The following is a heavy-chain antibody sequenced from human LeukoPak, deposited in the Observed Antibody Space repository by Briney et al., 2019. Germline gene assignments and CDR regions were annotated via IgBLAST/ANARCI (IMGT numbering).Heavy chain of an antibody. CDR2: INHSGST. CDR3: ARKTSIVVVPAANWFDA. CDR1: GGSFSGYY. Sequence: SETLSLTCAVYGGSFSGYYWSWIRQPPGKGLEWFGEINHSGSTKYNPSLKSRVTISVETSKNQFSLKMSSVTAADTAVYYCARKTSIVVVPAANWFDAWGQGTLVTVSS. J-gene: IGHJ5*02. D-gene: IGHD2-2*01. V-gene: IGHV4-34*01.